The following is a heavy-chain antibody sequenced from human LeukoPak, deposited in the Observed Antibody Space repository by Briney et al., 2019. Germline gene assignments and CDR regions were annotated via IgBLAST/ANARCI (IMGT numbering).Heavy chain of an antibody. V-gene: IGHV3-53*01. Sequence: ETLSLTCTVSGGSISSYYWSWVRQAPGKGLEWVSVIYSGGSTYYADSVKGRFTISRDNSKNTLYLQMNSLRAEDTAVYYCARILLRQSYYFDYWGQGTLVTVSS. CDR3: ARILLRQSYYFDY. CDR1: GGSISSYY. J-gene: IGHJ4*02. D-gene: IGHD3-16*01. CDR2: IYSGGST.